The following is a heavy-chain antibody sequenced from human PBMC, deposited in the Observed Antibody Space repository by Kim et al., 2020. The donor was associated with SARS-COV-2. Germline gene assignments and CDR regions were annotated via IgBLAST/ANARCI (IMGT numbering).Heavy chain of an antibody. CDR2: IFYTGNT. J-gene: IGHJ4*02. D-gene: IGHD3-3*01. Sequence: SETLSLTCSVSGGSISTNSYYWAWIRQRPGKGLEWIGNIFYTGNTYYNPSLKNRVSMSLDTSKNRFSLKLTSVTAADTAVFYCARVSVGRFFYWGQGTLV. V-gene: IGHV4-39*07. CDR1: GGSISTNSYY. CDR3: ARVSVGRFFY.